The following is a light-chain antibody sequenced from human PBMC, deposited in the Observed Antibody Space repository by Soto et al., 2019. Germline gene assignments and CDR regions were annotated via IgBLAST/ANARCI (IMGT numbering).Light chain of an antibody. V-gene: IGKV3-11*01. CDR2: DAS. CDR3: QQRSNWSYMYT. J-gene: IGKJ2*01. Sequence: EIVLTQSPATLSWSPGERATLSCRASQSVSSYLAWYQQKPGQAPRLLIYDASNRATAIPARFSGSGSGTDFTLTISCLEPEDFAVYYCQQRSNWSYMYTFGQGTKLEIK. CDR1: QSVSSY.